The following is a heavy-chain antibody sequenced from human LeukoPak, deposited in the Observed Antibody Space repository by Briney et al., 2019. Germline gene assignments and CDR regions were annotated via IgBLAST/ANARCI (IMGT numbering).Heavy chain of an antibody. CDR1: GDSVSSNSAA. Sequence: SQTLSLTCAISGDSVSSNSAAWNWIRQSPSRGLEWLGRTYYRSKWYNDYAVSVKSRITINPDTSKNQFSLQLNSVTPEDTAVYYCARVVLRFLEWDFSPYFDYWGQGTLVTVSS. CDR3: ARVVLRFLEWDFSPYFDY. CDR2: TYYRSKWYN. J-gene: IGHJ4*02. V-gene: IGHV6-1*01. D-gene: IGHD3-3*01.